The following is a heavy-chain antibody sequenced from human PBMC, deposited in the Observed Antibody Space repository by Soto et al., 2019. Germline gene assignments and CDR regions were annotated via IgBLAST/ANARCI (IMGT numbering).Heavy chain of an antibody. Sequence: GASVKVSCKASGYTFTSYGISWVRQAPGQGLEWMGWISAYNGNTNYAQKLQGRVTMTTDTSTSTAYMELRSLRSDDTAVYYCARGKNNLLSDYYGSGSYDYYFDYWGQGTLVTVSS. D-gene: IGHD3-10*01. V-gene: IGHV1-18*01. J-gene: IGHJ4*02. CDR2: ISAYNGNT. CDR1: GYTFTSYG. CDR3: ARGKNNLLSDYYGSGSYDYYFDY.